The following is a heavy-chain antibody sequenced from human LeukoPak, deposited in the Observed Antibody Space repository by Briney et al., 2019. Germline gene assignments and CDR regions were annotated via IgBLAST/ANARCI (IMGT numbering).Heavy chain of an antibody. CDR2: IYYSGST. J-gene: IGHJ4*02. V-gene: IGHV4-39*01. D-gene: IGHD1-26*01. Sequence: SETLSLTCTVSGGSISSSSYYGGWIRQPPGKGLEWIGSIYYSGSTHYNPSLKSRVTISVDTSKNQFSLKLSSVTAADTAVYYCARGAFYFDYWGQGTLVTVSS. CDR3: ARGAFYFDY. CDR1: GGSISSSSYY.